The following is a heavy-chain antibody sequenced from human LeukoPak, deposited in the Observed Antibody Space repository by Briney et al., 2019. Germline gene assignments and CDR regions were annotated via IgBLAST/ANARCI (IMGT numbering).Heavy chain of an antibody. D-gene: IGHD2-21*01. J-gene: IGHJ2*01. V-gene: IGHV3-23*01. CDR1: GFTFSSYA. CDR2: ISGSGGST. CDR3: AKDPYCGGDCYFDL. Sequence: GGSLRLSCAASGFTFSSYAMSWVGQAPGKGLEWVSAISGSGGSTYYADSVKGRFTISRDNSKNTLYLQMNSLRAEDTAVYYCAKDPYCGGDCYFDLWGRGTLVTVSS.